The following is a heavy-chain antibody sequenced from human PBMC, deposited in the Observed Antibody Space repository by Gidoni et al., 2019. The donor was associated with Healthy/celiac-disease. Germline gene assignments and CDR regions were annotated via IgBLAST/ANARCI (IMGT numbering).Heavy chain of an antibody. Sequence: QVQLVQSGAEVKKPGSSVKVSCKASGGTFSSYAISWVRQAPGQGLEWMGGIIPIFGTANYAQKFQGRVTITADESTSTAYMELSSLRSEDTAVYYCARDLGRASKGIAAAGHYYYYGMDVWGQGTTVTVSS. CDR2: IIPIFGTA. V-gene: IGHV1-69*01. D-gene: IGHD6-13*01. CDR1: GGTFSSYA. J-gene: IGHJ6*02. CDR3: ARDLGRASKGIAAAGHYYYYGMDV.